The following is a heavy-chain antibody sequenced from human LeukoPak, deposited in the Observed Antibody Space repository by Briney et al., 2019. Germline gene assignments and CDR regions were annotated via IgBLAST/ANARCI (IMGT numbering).Heavy chain of an antibody. J-gene: IGHJ4*02. CDR3: ARDRSSGWNLFDY. Sequence: GSSVKVSCKASGGTFSSYAISWVRQAPGQGLEWMGRIIPIFGTANYAQKFQGRVTITTDESTSTAYMELSSLRSEGTAVYYCARDRSSGWNLFDYWGQGTLVTVSS. D-gene: IGHD6-19*01. V-gene: IGHV1-69*05. CDR2: IIPIFGTA. CDR1: GGTFSSYA.